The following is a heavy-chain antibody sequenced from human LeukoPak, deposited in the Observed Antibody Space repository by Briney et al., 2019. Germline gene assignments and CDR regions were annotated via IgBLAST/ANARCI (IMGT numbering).Heavy chain of an antibody. CDR3: ARGATIGLVPYFDY. J-gene: IGHJ4*02. D-gene: IGHD5-12*01. CDR2: IYHSGST. Sequence: SETLSLTCAVSGGSISSGGYSWSWIRQPPGKGLEWIGYIYHSGSTYYNPSLKSRVTISVDRSKNQFSLRLSSVTAADTAVYYCARGATIGLVPYFDYWGQGTLVTVSS. CDR1: GGSISSGGYS. V-gene: IGHV4-30-2*01.